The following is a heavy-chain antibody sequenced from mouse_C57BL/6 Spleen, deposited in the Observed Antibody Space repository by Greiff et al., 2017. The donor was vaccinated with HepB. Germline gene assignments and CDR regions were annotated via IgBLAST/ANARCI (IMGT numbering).Heavy chain of an antibody. V-gene: IGHV7-3*01. J-gene: IGHJ3*01. D-gene: IGHD1-1*01. Sequence: VMLVESGGGLVQPGGSLSLSCAASGFTFTDYYMSWVRQPPGKALEWLGFIRNKANGYTTEYSASVKGRFTISRDNSQSILYLQMNALRAEDSATYYCASRDGSTQFAYWGQGTLVTVSA. CDR3: ASRDGSTQFAY. CDR2: IRNKANGYTT. CDR1: GFTFTDYY.